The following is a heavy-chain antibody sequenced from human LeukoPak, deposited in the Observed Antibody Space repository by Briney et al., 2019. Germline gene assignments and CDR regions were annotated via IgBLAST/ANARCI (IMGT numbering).Heavy chain of an antibody. CDR1: GFTFSSYS. D-gene: IGHD3-16*01. Sequence: GGSLRLSCAASGFTFSSYSMNWVRQAPGKGLEWVSYISSSSSTIYYADSVKGRFTISRDNAKNTLYLQMNSLRAEDTAVYYCARDSLIKGNDYWGQGTLVTVSS. V-gene: IGHV3-48*04. CDR2: ISSSSSTI. CDR3: ARDSLIKGNDY. J-gene: IGHJ4*02.